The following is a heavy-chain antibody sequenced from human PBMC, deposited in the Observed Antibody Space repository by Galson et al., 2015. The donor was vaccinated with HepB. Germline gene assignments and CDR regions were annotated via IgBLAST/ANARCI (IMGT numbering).Heavy chain of an antibody. V-gene: IGHV3-33*01. CDR3: ARDLENYDSSGYEGG. CDR1: GFAFSNFV. CDR2: IWYDGTND. D-gene: IGHD3-22*01. J-gene: IGHJ4*02. Sequence: SLRLSCAASGFAFSNFVMNWVRQAPGKGLEWVALIWYDGTNDYYAESVNGRFTVSRDDSKKILFLQMNSLRAEDTAVYYCARDLENYDSSGYEGGWGQGTLVTVSS.